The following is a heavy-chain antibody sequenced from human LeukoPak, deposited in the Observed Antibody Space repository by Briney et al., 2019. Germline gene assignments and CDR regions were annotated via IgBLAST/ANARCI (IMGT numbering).Heavy chain of an antibody. Sequence: GGSLRLSCAASGFTFSNHRIHWVRPAPAKGLEWVAFIRSDGTNKDYIDSVKGRFPISRDNSKNSLYLQMNTLSAEDTAVYYCVASGYGYWGQGTLVTVSS. V-gene: IGHV3-30*02. CDR1: GFTFSNHR. J-gene: IGHJ4*02. CDR2: IRSDGTNK. D-gene: IGHD3-22*01. CDR3: VASGYGY.